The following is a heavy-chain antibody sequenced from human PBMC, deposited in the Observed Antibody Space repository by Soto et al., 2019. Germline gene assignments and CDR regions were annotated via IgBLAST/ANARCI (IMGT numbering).Heavy chain of an antibody. J-gene: IGHJ3*02. V-gene: IGHV4-31*03. CDR3: ASLIAPAATRFDI. Sequence: SETLSLTCTVSGGSISSGGYYWSWIRQHPGKGLEWIGYIYYSGSTYYNPSLKSRVTISVDTSKNQFSLKLSSVTAADTAVYYCASLIAPAATRFDIWGQGTMVTVSS. D-gene: IGHD2-2*01. CDR2: IYYSGST. CDR1: GGSISSGGYY.